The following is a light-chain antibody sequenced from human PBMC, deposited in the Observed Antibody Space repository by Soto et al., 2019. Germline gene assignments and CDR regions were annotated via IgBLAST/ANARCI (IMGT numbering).Light chain of an antibody. J-gene: IGKJ4*01. CDR1: QGISSY. CDR2: AAS. CDR3: QQLNSYPLT. V-gene: IGKV1-9*01. Sequence: DIQLTQSPSFLSASVGDRVTITCRASQGISSYLAWYQQKPGKAPKLLIYAASTLQSGVPSRFSRSVSGTEFTLTISSLQPEDFATYYCQQLNSYPLTFGGGTKVQIK.